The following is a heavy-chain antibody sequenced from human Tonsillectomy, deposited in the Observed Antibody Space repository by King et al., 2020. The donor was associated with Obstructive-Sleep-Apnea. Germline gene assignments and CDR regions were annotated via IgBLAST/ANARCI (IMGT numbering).Heavy chain of an antibody. CDR2: ISSSSGYI. J-gene: IGHJ4*02. V-gene: IGHV3-21*01. Sequence: VQLVESGGGLVKPGGSLRLSCAASGFTFNTYSMNWVRQAPGKGLEWVSSISSSSGYISYADSVKGRFTISRDNAKNSLYLQMNSLRAVDTAVYYCARDYYGSGSLDYWGQGTLVTVSS. CDR1: GFTFNTYS. D-gene: IGHD3-10*01. CDR3: ARDYYGSGSLDY.